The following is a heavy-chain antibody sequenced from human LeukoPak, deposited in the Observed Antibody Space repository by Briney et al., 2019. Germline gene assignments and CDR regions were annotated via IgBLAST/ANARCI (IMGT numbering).Heavy chain of an antibody. CDR3: AREYSGCDGDAFDM. CDR2: SSTSGYTT. Sequence: GGSLRLSCAASGFTFSNYHMSWVRQAPGKGLEWVSYSSTSGYTTYYADSVKGRFTISRDNARNSLYLQMNSLRAEDTAVYYCAREYSGCDGDAFDMWGQGTMVTVSS. D-gene: IGHD5-12*01. CDR1: GFTFSNYH. J-gene: IGHJ3*02. V-gene: IGHV3-11*04.